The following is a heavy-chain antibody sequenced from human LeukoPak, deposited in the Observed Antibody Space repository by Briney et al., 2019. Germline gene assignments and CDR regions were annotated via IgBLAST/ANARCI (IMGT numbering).Heavy chain of an antibody. CDR3: AKDSPLGYCSSTSCYVFDY. V-gene: IGHV3-23*01. CDR2: ISGSGGST. J-gene: IGHJ4*02. Sequence: GGSLRLSCAASGFTFSSYSMNWVRQAPGKGLEWVSAISGSGGSTYYADSVKGRFTISRDNSKNTLYLQMNSLRAEDTAVYYCAKDSPLGYCSSTSCYVFDYWGQGTLVTVSS. CDR1: GFTFSSYS. D-gene: IGHD2-2*01.